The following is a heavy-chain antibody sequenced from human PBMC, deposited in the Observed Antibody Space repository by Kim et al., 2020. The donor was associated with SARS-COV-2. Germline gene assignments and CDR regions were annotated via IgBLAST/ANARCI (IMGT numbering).Heavy chain of an antibody. J-gene: IGHJ4*02. V-gene: IGHV6-1*01. CDR2: TYYRSKSYN. CDR1: GDSVSSNSAA. D-gene: IGHD1-7*01. CDR3: AREMAHGELRFLSRRLGPPNYYFDY. Sequence: SQTLSLTCAISGDSVSSNSAAWNWIRQSPSRGLEWLGRTYYRSKSYNDYAVSGKSRITINPDTSKNQFSLQLNSVTPEDTAVYYCAREMAHGELRFLSRRLGPPNYYFDYWGQGTLVTVSS.